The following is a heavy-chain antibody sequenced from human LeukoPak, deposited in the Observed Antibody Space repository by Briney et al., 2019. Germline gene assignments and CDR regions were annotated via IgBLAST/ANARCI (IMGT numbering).Heavy chain of an antibody. Sequence: GASVTVSFTSSVYTFTVYYMHWGRQAPGQGLGGRGWINPNSGGTNYAQKFRGRVTMTRDTSISTAYMELSRLRSDDTAVYYCARDRDYDFWSGYSTHYYMDVWGKGTTVTVSS. CDR3: ARDRDYDFWSGYSTHYYMDV. J-gene: IGHJ6*03. V-gene: IGHV1-2*02. CDR2: INPNSGGT. CDR1: VYTFTVYY. D-gene: IGHD3-3*01.